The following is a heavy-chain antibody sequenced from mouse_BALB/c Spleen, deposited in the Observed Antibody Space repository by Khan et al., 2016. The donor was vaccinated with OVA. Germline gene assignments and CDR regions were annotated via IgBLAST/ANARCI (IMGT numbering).Heavy chain of an antibody. CDR3: TRLVDY. CDR1: GFTFNSYA. Sequence: EVELVESGGGLVKPGGSLKLSCAASGFTFNSYAVSWIRQTPEKRLEWVASINSGGSTYYPDSVMGRFTISRDDARNILYLQMSSVRSEDTTMYYCTRLVDYWGQGTSVTVSS. CDR2: INSGGST. J-gene: IGHJ4*01. V-gene: IGHV5-6-5*01.